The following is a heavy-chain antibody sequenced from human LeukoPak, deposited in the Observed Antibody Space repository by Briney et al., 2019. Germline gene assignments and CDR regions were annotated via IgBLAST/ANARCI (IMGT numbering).Heavy chain of an antibody. D-gene: IGHD1-26*01. Sequence: PEGSLRLSCAASGFTFSSYSMNWVRQAPGKGLEWVSSISSSSSYIYYADSVKGRFTISRDNAKNSLYLQMNSLRAEDTAVYYCARDSVPKWELLSPIDYWGQGTLVTVSS. V-gene: IGHV3-21*01. CDR2: ISSSSSYI. J-gene: IGHJ4*02. CDR3: ARDSVPKWELLSPIDY. CDR1: GFTFSSYS.